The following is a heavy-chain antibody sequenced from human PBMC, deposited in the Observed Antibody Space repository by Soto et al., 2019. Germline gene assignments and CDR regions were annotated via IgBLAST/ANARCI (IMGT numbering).Heavy chain of an antibody. J-gene: IGHJ6*02. CDR1: GGSFSGYY. Sequence: SETLSLTCVYGGSFSGYYWSWIRQSPGKGLEWIGEINHSGSTNNYNPSLKSRVTISVDTSKKQISLKLASVTAADTAVYYCATDSTSRYYGMDVWGQGTTVTVSS. CDR3: ATDSTSRYYGMDV. D-gene: IGHD2-2*01. CDR2: INHSGST. V-gene: IGHV4-34*01.